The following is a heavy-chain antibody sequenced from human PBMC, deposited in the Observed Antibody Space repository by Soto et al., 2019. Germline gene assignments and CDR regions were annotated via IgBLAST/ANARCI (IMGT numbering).Heavy chain of an antibody. J-gene: IGHJ4*02. V-gene: IGHV1-3*01. CDR2: INAAYNST. D-gene: IGHD6-13*01. CDR3: ARDRSSTGYGMIDS. Sequence: QVQLVQSGAEVKKPGASVKISCTASGYVFNKYAIHWVRQAPGQGLEWMGWINAAYNSTKYSGRFQDRITITMDTSASTAHRELGGLTSDDTGVYFCARDRSSTGYGMIDSWGQGTPITVSS. CDR1: GYVFNKYA.